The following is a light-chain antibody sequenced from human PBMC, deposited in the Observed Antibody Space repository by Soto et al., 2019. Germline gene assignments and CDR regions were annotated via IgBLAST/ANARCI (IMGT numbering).Light chain of an antibody. J-gene: IGKJ4*01. Sequence: IVMTQSPDSLAVSLGERATINCKSSESVLYRPKNKNYLSWYQQKSGQPPKLLIYWASTRESGVPDRFSGSGSGTDFTVSICSLQSEDVAVYYCQQYYSTPLTFGGGTKVEIK. CDR2: WAS. V-gene: IGKV4-1*01. CDR3: QQYYSTPLT. CDR1: ESVLYRPKNKNY.